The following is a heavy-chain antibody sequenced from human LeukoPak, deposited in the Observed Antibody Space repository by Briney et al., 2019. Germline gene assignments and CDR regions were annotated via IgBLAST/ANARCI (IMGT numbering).Heavy chain of an antibody. CDR3: AARTLVVVAFDY. V-gene: IGHV3-23*01. CDR2: ISGSGGST. CDR1: GFTFSSYA. Sequence: GGSLRLSCAASGFTFSSYAMSWVRQAPGKGLEWVSAISGSGGSTYYADSVKGRFTISGDNSKNTLYLQMNSLRAEDTAVYYCAARTLVVVAFDYWGQGTLVTVSS. J-gene: IGHJ4*02. D-gene: IGHD2-15*01.